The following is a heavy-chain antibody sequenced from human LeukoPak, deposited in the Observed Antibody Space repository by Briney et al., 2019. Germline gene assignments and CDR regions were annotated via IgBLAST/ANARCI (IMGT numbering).Heavy chain of an antibody. CDR1: GFTFSSYW. CDR2: ISSSSTYI. J-gene: IGHJ6*02. CDR3: ARQIDMDV. V-gene: IGHV3-21*01. Sequence: GGSLRLSCAASGFTFSSYWMAWVRQAPGKGLEWVSCISSSSTYIYYSDSVRGRFAISRDNAKNSLYLQMNSLRAEDTAVYYCARQIDMDVWGQGTTVTVSS.